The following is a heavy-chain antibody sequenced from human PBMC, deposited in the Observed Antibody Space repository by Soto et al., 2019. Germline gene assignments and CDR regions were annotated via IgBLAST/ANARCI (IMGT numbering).Heavy chain of an antibody. Sequence: CGSLRLSCGVLGCTFSNYAMSCVRQAPGKGLEWVSLVSATAGTTYYTDSVKGRFTISRDNSRNTVYLQMNSLRADDTAVYYCAKDRLAGGFDYWGQGTLVTVSS. CDR1: GCTFSNYA. V-gene: IGHV3-23*01. CDR2: VSATAGTT. J-gene: IGHJ4*02. CDR3: AKDRLAGGFDY. D-gene: IGHD3-16*01.